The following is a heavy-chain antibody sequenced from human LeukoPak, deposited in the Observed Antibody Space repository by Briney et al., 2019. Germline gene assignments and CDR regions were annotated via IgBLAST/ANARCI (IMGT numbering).Heavy chain of an antibody. V-gene: IGHV1-2*02. Sequence: ASVKVSCKASGYTFTGYYMHWVRHAPGQGLEWMGWINPNSGGTNYAQKFQGRVTMTRDTSISTAYMELSRLRSDDTAVYYCAREFEATALVTTVFDYWGQGTLVTVSS. D-gene: IGHD5-18*01. CDR1: GYTFTGYY. CDR3: AREFEATALVTTVFDY. J-gene: IGHJ4*02. CDR2: INPNSGGT.